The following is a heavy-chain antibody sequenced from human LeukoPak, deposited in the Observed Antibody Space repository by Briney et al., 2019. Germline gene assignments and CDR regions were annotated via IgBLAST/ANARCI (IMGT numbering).Heavy chain of an antibody. CDR3: ARVAADDYGDYALDY. D-gene: IGHD4-17*01. Sequence: PGGSLRLSCVASGFMFNRHAMTWVRQAPGKGLERVSDVSGAATTTRYAGSVKGRSTISRDNSKNTIYLQMDSLRAEDTAIYYCARVAADDYGDYALDYWGQGILVAVSS. V-gene: IGHV3-23*01. J-gene: IGHJ4*02. CDR2: VSGAATTT. CDR1: GFMFNRHA.